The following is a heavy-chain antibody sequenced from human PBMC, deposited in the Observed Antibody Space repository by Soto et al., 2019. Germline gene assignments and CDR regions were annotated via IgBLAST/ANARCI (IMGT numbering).Heavy chain of an antibody. D-gene: IGHD3-3*01. Sequence: ASVKVSCKASGYIFTNYGITWVRQAPGQGLEWMGWIRTYNGNTNYAQSLQDRVTLTTDTPTRTAYMELRSLRSDDTAVYYCARFSRYDYWSGSTSPQYYFDYWAQEPWSPSPQ. CDR1: GYIFTNYG. J-gene: IGHJ4*01. V-gene: IGHV1-18*01. CDR3: ARFSRYDYWSGSTSPQYYFDY. CDR2: IRTYNGNT.